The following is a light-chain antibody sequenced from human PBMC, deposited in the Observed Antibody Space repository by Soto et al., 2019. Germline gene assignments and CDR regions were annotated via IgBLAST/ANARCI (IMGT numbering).Light chain of an antibody. Sequence: DIPLTQSPSFLSASVGDRVTITCRASQGISSYLAWYQQKPGKAPKLLIYAASTLQSGVPSRFSGSGSGTEFTLTISSLQPEDFATYYCQQLNSYPWITFGPGTKVDIK. CDR3: QQLNSYPWIT. J-gene: IGKJ3*01. CDR2: AAS. V-gene: IGKV1-9*01. CDR1: QGISSY.